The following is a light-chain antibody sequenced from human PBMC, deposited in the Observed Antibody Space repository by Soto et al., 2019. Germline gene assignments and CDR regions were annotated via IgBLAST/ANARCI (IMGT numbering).Light chain of an antibody. CDR1: SSDVGSYNL. CDR3: CAYAGSSKV. J-gene: IGLJ1*01. CDR2: EGN. Sequence: QSVLTQPASVSGSPGQSITISCTGTSSDVGSYNLVSWYQQHPGKAPKLMIYEGNKRPSGVSNRFSASKSGNTASLTISGLQAEDEADYYCCAYAGSSKVFGTGTKVTVL. V-gene: IGLV2-23*01.